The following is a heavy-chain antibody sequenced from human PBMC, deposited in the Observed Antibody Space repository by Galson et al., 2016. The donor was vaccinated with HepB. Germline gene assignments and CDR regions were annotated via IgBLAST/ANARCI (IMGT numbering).Heavy chain of an antibody. CDR1: GFTFSDYY. D-gene: IGHD1-26*01. CDR3: ASPSGRFSVHTFDL. Sequence: SLRLSCAASGFTFSDYYMSWTRQAPGRGLEWVSYIIPTSNDLTFADSVVGRFSISRDNAKNSLYLQMTTLGAEDTAVYYCASPSGRFSVHTFDLWGQGTMVTVSS. V-gene: IGHV3-11*06. CDR2: IIPTSNDL. J-gene: IGHJ3*01.